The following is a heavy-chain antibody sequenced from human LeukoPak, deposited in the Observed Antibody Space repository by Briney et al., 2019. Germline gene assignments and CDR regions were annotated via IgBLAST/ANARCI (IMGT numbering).Heavy chain of an antibody. CDR3: THTRRFYDSLTVSYKPVFGQ. V-gene: IGHV2-5*01. J-gene: IGHJ4*02. CDR1: GFSLRTSGVG. CDR2: IYWNDDK. Sequence: SGPTLVNPPRPLTLTCTFSGFSLRTSGVGVGWIRQPPGKALEWLALIYWNDDKHHSPSLKNRLTITKDTSRNRVVLTMTNMDPVDTATYYCTHTRRFYDSLTVSYKPVFGQWGLGTRVTVSS. D-gene: IGHD3-9*01.